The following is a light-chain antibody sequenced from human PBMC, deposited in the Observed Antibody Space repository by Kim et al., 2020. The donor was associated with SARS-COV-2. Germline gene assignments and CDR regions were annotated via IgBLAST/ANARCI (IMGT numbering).Light chain of an antibody. V-gene: IGLV1-47*01. CDR3: AAWDDSLRAVI. J-gene: IGLJ2*01. Sequence: GQRVTITCSGSTSKLGSNFVYWYQQLPGTAPKLLIYRDSKRPSGVPDRFSGSKSGTSASLAISGLRSEDETEYYCAAWDDSLRAVIFGGGTQLTVL. CDR2: RDS. CDR1: TSKLGSNF.